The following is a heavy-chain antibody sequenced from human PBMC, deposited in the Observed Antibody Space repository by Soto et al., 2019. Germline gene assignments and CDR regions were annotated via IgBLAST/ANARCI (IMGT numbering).Heavy chain of an antibody. Sequence: SETLSLTCAVSGGSISSSNWWSWVRQPPGKGLEWIGEIYHSGSTNYNPSLKSRVTISVDKSKNQFSLKLSSVTAADTAVYYCASADSSGYYLNFGYWGQGTLVTVSS. J-gene: IGHJ4*02. V-gene: IGHV4-4*02. CDR1: GGSISSSNW. CDR2: IYHSGST. D-gene: IGHD3-22*01. CDR3: ASADSSGYYLNFGY.